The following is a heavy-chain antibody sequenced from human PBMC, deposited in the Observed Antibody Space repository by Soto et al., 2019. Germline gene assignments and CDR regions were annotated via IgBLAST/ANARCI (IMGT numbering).Heavy chain of an antibody. CDR3: ARHRDSDFWRGYPLYFDS. V-gene: IGHV4-59*08. CDR1: GGSISSYY. D-gene: IGHD3-3*01. J-gene: IGHJ4*02. CDR2: IYYSGST. Sequence: QVQLQESGPGLVKPSETLSLTCTVSGGSISSYYWSWIRQPPGKGLEWIGYIYYSGSTNYNPSLMTGVTKSVDPSKTQFSLKLSSVTAADTAVYYCARHRDSDFWRGYPLYFDSWGQGTLVTVSS.